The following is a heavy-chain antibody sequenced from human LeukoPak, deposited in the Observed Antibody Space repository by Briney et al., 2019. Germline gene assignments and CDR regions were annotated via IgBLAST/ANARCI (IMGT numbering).Heavy chain of an antibody. D-gene: IGHD2-21*02. V-gene: IGHV1-46*01. CDR2: INPNGGNT. CDR1: GYTFTSYY. J-gene: IGHJ4*02. CDR3: ARLGVTDY. Sequence: ASVKVSCKASGYTFTSYYMHWVRQAPGQGLEWMGIINPNGGNTSYAQKFQGRVTMTRDTSTSTIYMELSSLRSDDTAVYYCARLGVTDYWGQGTLVTVSS.